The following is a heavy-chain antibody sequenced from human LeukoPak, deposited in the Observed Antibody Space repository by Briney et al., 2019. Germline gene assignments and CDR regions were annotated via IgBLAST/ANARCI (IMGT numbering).Heavy chain of an antibody. Sequence: SETLSLTCTVSGGSISSSSYYWGWIRQPPGKGLEWIGSIYYSGSTYYNPSLKSRVTISVDTSKNQFSLKLSSVTAADTAVYYCARGGGLIAADAEDWFDPWGQGTLVTVSS. V-gene: IGHV4-39*07. CDR1: GGSISSSSYY. D-gene: IGHD6-13*01. CDR2: IYYSGST. CDR3: ARGGGLIAADAEDWFDP. J-gene: IGHJ5*02.